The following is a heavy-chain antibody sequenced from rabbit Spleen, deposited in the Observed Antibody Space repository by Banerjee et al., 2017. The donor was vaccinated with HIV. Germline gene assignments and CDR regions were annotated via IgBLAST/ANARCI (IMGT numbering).Heavy chain of an antibody. Sequence: QEQLVESGGGLVQPGGSLKLSCTASRFPFSDKAVMCWVRQAPGKGPEYIACIYNGDGSTYYASWVNGRFTISSHNAQNTLYLQLSSLTAADTATYFCARHGDYGYAASYYYFELWGPGTLVTVS. D-gene: IGHD6-1*01. CDR2: IYNGDGST. CDR3: ARHGDYGYAASYYYFEL. V-gene: IGHV1S47*01. CDR1: RFPFSDKA. J-gene: IGHJ4*01.